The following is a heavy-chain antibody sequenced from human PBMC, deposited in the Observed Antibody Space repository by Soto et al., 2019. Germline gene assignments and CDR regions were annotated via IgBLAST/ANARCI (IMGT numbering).Heavy chain of an antibody. CDR2: IIPIFGTA. Sequence: QVQLVQSGAEVKKPGSSVKVSCKASGGTFSSYAISWVRQAPGQGLEWMGGIIPIFGTANYAQKFQGRVTITADESTSTAYMELSSLTSEDTAVYYCARGPTSPYCSGGSCYSRFDYWGQGTLVTVSS. J-gene: IGHJ4*02. V-gene: IGHV1-69*01. CDR3: ARGPTSPYCSGGSCYSRFDY. CDR1: GGTFSSYA. D-gene: IGHD2-15*01.